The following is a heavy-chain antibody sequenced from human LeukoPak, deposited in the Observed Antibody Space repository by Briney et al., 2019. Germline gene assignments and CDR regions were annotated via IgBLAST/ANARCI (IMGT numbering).Heavy chain of an antibody. CDR3: ARAVPEYGDYAYYYYYGMDV. Sequence: SETLSLTCTVSGGSISSYYWSWIRQPAGKGLEWIGRIYTSGSTNYNPSLKSRVTMSVDTSKNQFSLKLSSVTAADTAVYYCARAVPEYGDYAYYYYYGMDVWGQGTMVTVSS. J-gene: IGHJ6*02. CDR2: IYTSGST. D-gene: IGHD4-17*01. CDR1: GGSISSYY. V-gene: IGHV4-4*07.